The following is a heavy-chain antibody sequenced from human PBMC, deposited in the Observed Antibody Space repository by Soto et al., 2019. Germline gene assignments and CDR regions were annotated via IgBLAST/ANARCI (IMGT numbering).Heavy chain of an antibody. CDR1: GGSISSSSYY. CDR3: ASGGSYPYFDY. V-gene: IGHV4-39*01. J-gene: IGHJ4*02. Sequence: PSETLSLTCTVSGGSISSSSYYWGWIRQPPGKGLEWIGSIYYSGSTYYNPSLKSRVTISVDTSKNQFSLKLSSVTAADTAVYYCASGGSYPYFDYWGQGTLVTVSS. D-gene: IGHD1-26*01. CDR2: IYYSGST.